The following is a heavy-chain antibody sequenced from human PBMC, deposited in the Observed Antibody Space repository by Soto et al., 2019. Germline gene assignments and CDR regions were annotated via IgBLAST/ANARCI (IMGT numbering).Heavy chain of an antibody. CDR2: ITSKSTYI. D-gene: IGHD2-8*01. Sequence: EVQLVESGGGLVKPGGSLRLSCAASGFTFRDYSLNWVRQAPGKGLEWVSSITSKSTYIYNADSVKGRFTISRDNAKSSLYLQMDSLRADDTAVYFCARSGVAALDSWGQGTLVTVSS. CDR3: ARSGVAALDS. V-gene: IGHV3-21*06. CDR1: GFTFRDYS. J-gene: IGHJ5*01.